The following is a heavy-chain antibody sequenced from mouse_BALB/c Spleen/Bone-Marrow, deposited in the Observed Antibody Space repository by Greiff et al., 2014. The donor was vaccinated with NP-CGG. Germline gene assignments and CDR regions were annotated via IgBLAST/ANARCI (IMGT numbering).Heavy chain of an antibody. D-gene: IGHD2-3*01. CDR2: VNPNIGGT. J-gene: IGHJ2*01. Sequence: EVKLMESGPELVKPGASVKISCKTSGYTFTDYTLHWVKQSHGKSLEWIGGVNPNIGGTSYNQKFKGKASLTVNKSSTTAYMEPRSLTSEDLAVYYCERGRWSYGGQGTTLTVPS. CDR3: ERGRWSY. V-gene: IGHV1-22*01. CDR1: GYTFTDYT.